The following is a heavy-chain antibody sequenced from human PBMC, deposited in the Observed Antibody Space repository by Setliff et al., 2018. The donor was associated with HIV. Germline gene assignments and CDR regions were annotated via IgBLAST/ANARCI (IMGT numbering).Heavy chain of an antibody. J-gene: IGHJ1*01. D-gene: IGHD3-22*01. Sequence: ASVKVSCKVSGYTLTEVSIHWVRQAPGKGLEWMGGLDPEDDETVYAQKFQGRVTMTEDTSTDTAYMGLSSLTSEDTAMYYCATIRAYYYDSSGQEYFQHWGHGSLVTVSS. CDR3: ATIRAYYYDSSGQEYFQH. V-gene: IGHV1-24*01. CDR1: GYTLTEVS. CDR2: LDPEDDET.